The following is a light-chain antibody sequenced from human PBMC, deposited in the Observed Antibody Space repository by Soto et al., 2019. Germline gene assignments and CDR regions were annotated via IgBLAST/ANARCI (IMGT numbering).Light chain of an antibody. CDR3: QQYNDWPPYT. V-gene: IGKV3-15*01. Sequence: EIVLTQSPGTLSLSPGERATLSCRASQSVSSKLAWYQQKPGQPPRLLIFDASARASGVPARFSGSGSGTEFILTISGLQSEDFAVYYCQQYNDWPPYTFGQGPRWIS. J-gene: IGKJ2*01. CDR2: DAS. CDR1: QSVSSK.